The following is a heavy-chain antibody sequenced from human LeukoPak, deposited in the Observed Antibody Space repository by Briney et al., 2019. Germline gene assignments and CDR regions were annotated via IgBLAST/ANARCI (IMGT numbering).Heavy chain of an antibody. Sequence: GGSLRLSCAASGFTFSSYDMHWVRQATGKGLEWVSAIGTAGDTYYLGSVKGRFTISRENAKNSLYLQMNSLRAEDTAVYYCARGTVATLFDYWGQGTLVTVSS. CDR1: GFTFSSYD. CDR3: ARGTVATLFDY. V-gene: IGHV3-13*01. CDR2: IGTAGDT. J-gene: IGHJ4*02. D-gene: IGHD5-12*01.